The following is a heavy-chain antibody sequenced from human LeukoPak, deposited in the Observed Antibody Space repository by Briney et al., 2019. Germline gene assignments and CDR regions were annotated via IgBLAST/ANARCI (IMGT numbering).Heavy chain of an antibody. CDR3: ASSHITGWR. CDR1: GGSISSYY. Sequence: SETLSLTCTVSGGSISSYYWSWIRQPPVKGLEWIGYIYYSGSTNYNPSLKSRVTISVDTSKNQFSLKVSSVTAADTAVYYCASSHITGWRWGQGTLVTVSS. CDR2: IYYSGST. J-gene: IGHJ4*02. D-gene: IGHD1-14*01. V-gene: IGHV4-59*08.